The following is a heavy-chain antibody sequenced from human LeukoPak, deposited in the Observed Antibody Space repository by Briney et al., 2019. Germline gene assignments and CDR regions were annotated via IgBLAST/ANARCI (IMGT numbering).Heavy chain of an antibody. CDR2: IYHSGST. D-gene: IGHD4-23*01. J-gene: IGHJ1*01. V-gene: IGHV4-30-2*01. CDR1: GFTFSSYA. Sequence: LRLSCAASGFTFSSYAMSWVRQAPGKGLEWIGYIYHSGSTYYNPSLKSRVTISVDRSKNQFSLKLSSVTAADTAVYYCARGGSGDYGGNDFQHWGQGTLVTVSS. CDR3: ARGGSGDYGGNDFQH.